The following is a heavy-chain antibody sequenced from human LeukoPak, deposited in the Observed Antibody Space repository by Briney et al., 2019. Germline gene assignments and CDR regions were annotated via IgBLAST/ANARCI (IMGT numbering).Heavy chain of an antibody. CDR2: ISSSSSYI. CDR3: ARAGYCSSTSCRYYYYGMDV. D-gene: IGHD2-2*01. CDR1: GFTFSSYS. V-gene: IGHV3-21*01. J-gene: IGHJ6*02. Sequence: GGSLRLSCAASGFTFSSYSMNWVRQAPGKGLEWVSSISSSSSYIYYADSVKGRFTISRDNAKNSLYLQMNSLRAEDTAVYYCARAGYCSSTSCRYYYYGMDVWGQGTTVTVSS.